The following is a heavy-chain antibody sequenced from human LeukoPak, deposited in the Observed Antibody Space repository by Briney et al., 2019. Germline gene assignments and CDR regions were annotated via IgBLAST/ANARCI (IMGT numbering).Heavy chain of an antibody. Sequence: PGRSLRLSCAASGFTFSSYAMHWVRQAPGKGLEWVAVISYDGSNKYYADSVEGRFTISRDNSKNTLYLQMNSLRAEDTAVYYCARGGGGRARITIFSHIGGWGQGTLVTVSS. D-gene: IGHD3-3*01. CDR3: ARGGGGRARITIFSHIGG. J-gene: IGHJ4*02. CDR1: GFTFSSYA. V-gene: IGHV3-30-3*01. CDR2: ISYDGSNK.